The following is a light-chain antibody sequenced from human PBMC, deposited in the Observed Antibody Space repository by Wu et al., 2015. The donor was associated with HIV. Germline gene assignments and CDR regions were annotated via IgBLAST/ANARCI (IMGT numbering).Light chain of an antibody. Sequence: EVVLTQSPDTLSLSPGERATLSCRASQSIDSNVAWYQQKPGQAPRLLIYDAFYRATGIPARFSGSGSGTEFTLTISSLQSEDFAVYYCQQYNNWPPLTFGGGTKVEIK. CDR3: QQYNNWPPLT. J-gene: IGKJ4*01. CDR1: QSIDSN. CDR2: DAF. V-gene: IGKV3D-15*01.